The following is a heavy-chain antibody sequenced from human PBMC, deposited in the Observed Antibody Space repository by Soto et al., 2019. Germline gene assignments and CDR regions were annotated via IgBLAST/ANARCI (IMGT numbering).Heavy chain of an antibody. V-gene: IGHV3-23*01. J-gene: IGHJ4*02. D-gene: IGHD1-26*01. CDR3: ARRGSGRYYDY. CDR1: GFTFSIYA. CDR2: LSGSGGST. Sequence: EVQLLESGGGLVQPGGSLRLSCAASGFTFSIYALRWVRQAPVKGLEGVSALSGSGGSTYYADSVKGRFTISRDNSKNTLYLQMNSLRAEDTAVYYCARRGSGRYYDYWGQGTLVTVSS.